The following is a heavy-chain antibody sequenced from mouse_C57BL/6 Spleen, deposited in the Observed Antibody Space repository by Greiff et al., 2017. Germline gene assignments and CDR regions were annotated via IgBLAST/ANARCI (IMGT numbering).Heavy chain of an antibody. CDR2: ISDGGSYT. Sequence: EVQRVESGGGLVKPGGSLKLSCAASGFTFSSYAMSWVRQTPEKRLEWVATISDGGSYTYYPDNVKGRFTISRDNAKNNLYLQMSHLKSEDTAMYYCARGGTTVVHYYAMDYWGQGTSVTVSS. CDR1: GFTFSSYA. D-gene: IGHD1-1*01. CDR3: ARGGTTVVHYYAMDY. V-gene: IGHV5-4*01. J-gene: IGHJ4*01.